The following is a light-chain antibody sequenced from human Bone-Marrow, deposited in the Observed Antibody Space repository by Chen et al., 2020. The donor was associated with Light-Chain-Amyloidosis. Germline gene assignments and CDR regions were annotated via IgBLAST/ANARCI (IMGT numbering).Light chain of an antibody. Sequence: QSALPQPPSVSGSPGQSITIPCTGTNSDVGGDNHVSWYQQHPDKAPKLMIYEVTNRPSWVPDRFSGSKSDNTASLTISGLQTEDEADYFCSSYTITNTLVFGSGTRVTVL. CDR1: NSDVGGDNH. V-gene: IGLV2-14*01. J-gene: IGLJ1*01. CDR2: EVT. CDR3: SSYTITNTLV.